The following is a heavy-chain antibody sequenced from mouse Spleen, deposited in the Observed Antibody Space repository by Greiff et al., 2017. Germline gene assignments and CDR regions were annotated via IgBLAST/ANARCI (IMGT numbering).Heavy chain of an antibody. CDR1: GYSFTGYY. V-gene: IGHV1-42*01. Sequence: EVQRVESGPELVKPGASVKISCKASGYSFTGYYMNWVKQSPEKSLEWIGEINPSTGGTTYNQKFKAKATLTVDKSSSTAYMQLKSLTSEDSAVYYCARYSNYLYYFDYWGQGTTLTVSS. J-gene: IGHJ2*01. D-gene: IGHD2-5*01. CDR3: ARYSNYLYYFDY. CDR2: INPSTGGT.